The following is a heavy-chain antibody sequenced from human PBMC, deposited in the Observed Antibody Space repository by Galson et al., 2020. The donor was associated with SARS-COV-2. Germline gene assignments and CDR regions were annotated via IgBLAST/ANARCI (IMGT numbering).Heavy chain of an antibody. J-gene: IGHJ4*02. D-gene: IGHD3-10*01. CDR1: GISISSSSSYY. Sequence: SETLSLTCTVSGISISSSSSYYWGWIRQAPGKGLEWIANIYYSGSTYYNPSLKIQVTISLDMSQNQLSLKVSSVTAADTAVDYCARDPSVGERPYYFVYWGQGTLVAVSS. CDR2: IYYSGST. CDR3: ARDPSVGERPYYFVY. V-gene: IGHV4-39*07.